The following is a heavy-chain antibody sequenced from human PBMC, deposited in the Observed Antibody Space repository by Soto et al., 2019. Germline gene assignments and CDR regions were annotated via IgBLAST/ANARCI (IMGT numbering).Heavy chain of an antibody. D-gene: IGHD3-10*01. CDR1: GGSISSGGYY. CDR3: ARAMVRGVITPYFDY. J-gene: IGHJ4*02. V-gene: IGHV4-31*03. CDR2: IYYSGST. Sequence: ASETLSLTCTVSGGSISSGGYYWSWIRQHPGKGLEWIGYIYYSGSTYYNPSLKSRVTISVDTSKNQFSLKLSSVTAADTAVYYCARAMVRGVITPYFDYWGQGTLVTVSS.